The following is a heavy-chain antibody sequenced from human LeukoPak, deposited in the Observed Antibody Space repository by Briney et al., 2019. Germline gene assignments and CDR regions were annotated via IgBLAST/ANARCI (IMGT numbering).Heavy chain of an antibody. CDR3: ATRGAAAGTGTFWFDP. CDR2: FDPEDGET. CDR1: GYTLTELS. Sequence: ASVKFSCKVSGYTLTELSMHWVRQAPGKGLEWMGGFDPEDGETIYAQKFQGRVTMTEDTSTDTAYMELRSLRSEDTAVYYCATRGAAAGTGTFWFDPWGQGTLVTVSS. J-gene: IGHJ5*02. D-gene: IGHD6-13*01. V-gene: IGHV1-24*01.